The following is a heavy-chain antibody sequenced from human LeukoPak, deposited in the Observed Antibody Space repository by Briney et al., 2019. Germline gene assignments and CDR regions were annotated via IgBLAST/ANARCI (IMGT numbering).Heavy chain of an antibody. CDR1: GFTFSSYA. CDR2: ISSSGGST. D-gene: IGHD3-10*01. Sequence: PGGSLRLSCAASGFTFSSYAMSWVRQAPGKGLEWVSAISSSGGSTYYADSVKGRFTISRDNSKNTLYLQMNSLRAEDTAVYYCAKDRGVYGSGSSSYYFDYWGQGTLVTVSS. CDR3: AKDRGVYGSGSSSYYFDY. V-gene: IGHV3-23*01. J-gene: IGHJ4*02.